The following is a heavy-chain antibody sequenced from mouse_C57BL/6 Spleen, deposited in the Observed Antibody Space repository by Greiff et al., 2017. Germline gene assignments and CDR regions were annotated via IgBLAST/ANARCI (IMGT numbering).Heavy chain of an antibody. CDR3: ARDGNYWFAY. Sequence: QVHVKQSGTELVKPGASVKLSCKASGYTFTSYWMHWVKQRPGQGLEWIGNINPSNGGTNYNEKFKSKATLTVDKSSSTAYMQLSSLTSEDSAVYYCARDGNYWFAYWGQGTLVTVSA. CDR1: GYTFTSYW. J-gene: IGHJ3*01. D-gene: IGHD2-1*01. V-gene: IGHV1-53*01. CDR2: INPSNGGT.